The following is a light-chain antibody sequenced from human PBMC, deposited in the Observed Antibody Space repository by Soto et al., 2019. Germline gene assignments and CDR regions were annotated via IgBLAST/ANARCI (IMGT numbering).Light chain of an antibody. J-gene: IGLJ1*01. V-gene: IGLV2-14*01. Sequence: QSALTQPASVSGSPGQSITISCTGTSSDIGGYYYVSWYQHHPGKAPKLMIYQVTNRPSGVSHRFSGSKSGNTASLTISGLQAEDEAEYYCNSYSSSSPFYVFGAGTKLTVL. CDR3: NSYSSSSPFYV. CDR2: QVT. CDR1: SSDIGGYYY.